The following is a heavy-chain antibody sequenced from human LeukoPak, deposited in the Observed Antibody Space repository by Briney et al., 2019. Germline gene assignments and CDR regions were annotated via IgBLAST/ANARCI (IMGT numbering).Heavy chain of an antibody. Sequence: SQSLSLTCAISGDSVSSNSAAWNWIRQSPSRGLEWLGRTYYRSKWYNDYAVSVKSRITINPDTSKNQFSLQLNSVTPEDTAVYYCARDLYLGWFGEAWFDYWGQGTLVTVSS. CDR2: TYYRSKWYN. CDR1: GDSVSSNSAA. CDR3: ARDLYLGWFGEAWFDY. J-gene: IGHJ4*02. D-gene: IGHD3-10*01. V-gene: IGHV6-1*01.